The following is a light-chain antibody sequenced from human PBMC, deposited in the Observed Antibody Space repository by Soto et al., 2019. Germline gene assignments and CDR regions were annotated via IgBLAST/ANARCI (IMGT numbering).Light chain of an antibody. J-gene: IGLJ7*01. Sequence: QSVLTQPPSLSGTPGQRVTISCSGSTSNIAGNTVHWYQHLPETVPKLLIYIDDQRPSGVPDRFSGSKSGTSASLAISGLQSEDEADYYCATWDDSLNAAVFGGGTQLTVL. CDR2: IDD. CDR1: TSNIAGNT. V-gene: IGLV1-44*01. CDR3: ATWDDSLNAAV.